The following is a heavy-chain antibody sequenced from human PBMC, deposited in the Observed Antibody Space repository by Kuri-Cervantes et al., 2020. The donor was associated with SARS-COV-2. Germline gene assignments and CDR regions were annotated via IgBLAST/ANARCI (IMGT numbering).Heavy chain of an antibody. D-gene: IGHD3-22*01. Sequence: GGSLRLSCAASGFIFDDYAMSWVRQVPGKGLEWVAGINWNSGSKGYADSVKGRFTISRDNSKNTLYLQMNSLRAEDTAVYYCARDRSDSSGYFDYWGQGTLVTVSS. CDR2: INWNSGSK. J-gene: IGHJ4*02. V-gene: IGHV3-20*04. CDR1: GFIFDDYA. CDR3: ARDRSDSSGYFDY.